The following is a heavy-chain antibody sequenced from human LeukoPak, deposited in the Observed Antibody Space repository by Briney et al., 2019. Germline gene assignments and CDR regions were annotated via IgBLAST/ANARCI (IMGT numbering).Heavy chain of an antibody. CDR3: AREWLSHAFDI. CDR1: GDSISSGPYY. V-gene: IGHV4-39*07. Sequence: PSETLSLTCTVSGDSISSGPYYWGWIRQPPGKGLEWIGRIYTSGSTNYNPSLKSRVTMSVDTSKNQFSLKLSSVTAADTAVYYCAREWLSHAFDIWGQGTMVTVSS. CDR2: IYTSGST. D-gene: IGHD3-22*01. J-gene: IGHJ3*02.